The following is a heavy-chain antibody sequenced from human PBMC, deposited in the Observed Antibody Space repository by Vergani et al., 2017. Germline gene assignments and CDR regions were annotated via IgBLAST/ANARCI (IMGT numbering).Heavy chain of an antibody. CDR1: GGSVSSGSYY. CDR3: ARVGLAAAGKAFQH. CDR2: IYYSGST. J-gene: IGHJ1*01. V-gene: IGHV4-61*01. D-gene: IGHD6-13*01. Sequence: QVQLQESGPGLVKPSETLSLTCTVSGGSVSSGSYYWSWIRQPPGKGLEWIGYIYYSGSTNYNPSLKSRVTISVDTSKNQFSLKLSSVTAADTAVYYCARVGLAAAGKAFQHWGQGTLVTVSS.